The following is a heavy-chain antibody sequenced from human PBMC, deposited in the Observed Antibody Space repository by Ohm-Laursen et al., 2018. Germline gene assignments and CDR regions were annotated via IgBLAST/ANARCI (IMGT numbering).Heavy chain of an antibody. CDR2: MYYSGST. D-gene: IGHD3-10*01. Sequence: SDTLSLTCTVSGGSINTYYWSWIRQPPGKGLEWIGYMYYSGSTKYNPSLKSRVTISVDTSKNQFSLKLSSVTAADTAVYYCARGDYGCFDYWGQGILVTVSS. CDR3: ARGDYGCFDY. V-gene: IGHV4-59*07. CDR1: GGSINTYY. J-gene: IGHJ4*02.